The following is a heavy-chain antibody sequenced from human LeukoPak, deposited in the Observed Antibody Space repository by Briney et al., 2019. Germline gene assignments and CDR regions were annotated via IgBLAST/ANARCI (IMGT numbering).Heavy chain of an antibody. D-gene: IGHD3-22*01. V-gene: IGHV4-4*07. CDR3: ARGSSGYTRRYYFDR. CDR2: LYANDDT. J-gene: IGHJ5*02. CDR1: GGSMSGYY. Sequence: SETLSLTCTVSGGSMSGYYWNWVRQPAARGLEWVGRLYANDDTYYNPSLKSRLTLSMDTSKNQFYLKLRTVTAADTAVYFCARGSSGYTRRYYFDRWGQGAVVTVSS.